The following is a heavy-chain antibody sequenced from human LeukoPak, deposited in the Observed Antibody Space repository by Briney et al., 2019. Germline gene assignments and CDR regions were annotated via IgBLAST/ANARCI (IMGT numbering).Heavy chain of an antibody. Sequence: ASVKVSCKASGYTFTSYGISWVRQAPGQGLEWMGWISAYNGNTNYAQKLQGRVTMTTDTSTSTAYMELRSLRSDDTAVYYCASSIMITFGRVIAFDYWGQGTLVTVSS. J-gene: IGHJ4*02. D-gene: IGHD3-16*02. V-gene: IGHV1-18*01. CDR2: ISAYNGNT. CDR1: GYTFTSYG. CDR3: ASSIMITFGRVIAFDY.